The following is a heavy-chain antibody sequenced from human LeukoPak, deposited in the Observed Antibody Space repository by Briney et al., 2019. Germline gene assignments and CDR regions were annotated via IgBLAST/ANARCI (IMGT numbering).Heavy chain of an antibody. J-gene: IGHJ4*02. D-gene: IGHD3-22*01. V-gene: IGHV3-33*06. Sequence: GRSLRLSCAASGFTFSSYGMHWVRQAPGKGLEWVAVIWYDGSNKYYADSVKGRFTISRDNSKNTLYLQMNSLRAEDTAVYYCANRRSDYDSSGYRPLFDYWGQGTLVTVSS. CDR2: IWYDGSNK. CDR3: ANRRSDYDSSGYRPLFDY. CDR1: GFTFSSYG.